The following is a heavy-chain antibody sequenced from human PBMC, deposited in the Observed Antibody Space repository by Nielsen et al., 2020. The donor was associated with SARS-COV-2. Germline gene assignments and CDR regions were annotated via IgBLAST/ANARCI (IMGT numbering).Heavy chain of an antibody. D-gene: IGHD2-2*01. CDR2: IYYSGSV. CDR3: ARGDIAIVPAAMFRGDDAFDI. J-gene: IGHJ3*02. Sequence: GSLRLSCTVSGGSLSSRNYYWGWIRQPPGKGLEWIGTIYYSGSVSYNPSLRSRVTISVDTSKKHFSLKLTSVTAADTAVYFCARGDIAIVPAAMFRGDDAFDIWGQGAMVRVSS. V-gene: IGHV4-39*02. CDR1: GGSLSSRNYY.